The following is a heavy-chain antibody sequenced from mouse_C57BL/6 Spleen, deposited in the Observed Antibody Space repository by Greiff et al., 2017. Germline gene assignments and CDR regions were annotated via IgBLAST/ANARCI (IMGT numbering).Heavy chain of an antibody. Sequence: EVMLVESGPGLAKPSQTLSLTCSVTGYSITSDYWNWIRKFPGNKLEYMGYISYSGSTYYNPSLKSRISITRDTSKNQYYLQLNSVTTEDTATYYCARFAPSYYYGSSYLGYFDVWGTGTTVTVSS. CDR2: ISYSGST. CDR3: ARFAPSYYYGSSYLGYFDV. J-gene: IGHJ1*03. CDR1: GYSITSDY. V-gene: IGHV3-8*01. D-gene: IGHD1-1*01.